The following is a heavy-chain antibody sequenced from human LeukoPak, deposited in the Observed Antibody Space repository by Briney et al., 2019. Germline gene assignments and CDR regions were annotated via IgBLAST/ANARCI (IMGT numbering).Heavy chain of an antibody. Sequence: GASVKVSCKASGYTFTSYGISWVRQAPGQGLEWMGWISAYNGNTNYAQKLQGRVTMTTDTSTSTAYMELRSLRSDDTAVYYCARVEATYDILTGYRLKVFDYWGQGTLVTVSS. CDR2: ISAYNGNT. CDR3: ARVEATYDILTGYRLKVFDY. J-gene: IGHJ4*02. V-gene: IGHV1-18*01. D-gene: IGHD3-9*01. CDR1: GYTFTSYG.